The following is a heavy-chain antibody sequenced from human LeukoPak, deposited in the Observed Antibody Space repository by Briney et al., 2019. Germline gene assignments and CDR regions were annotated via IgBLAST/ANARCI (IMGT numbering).Heavy chain of an antibody. Sequence: ASVKVSCKASGGTFSSYAISWVRQAPGQGLEWMGGIIPIFGTANYAQKFQGRVTITADESTSTAYMELSSLRSDDTAVYYCAREIYYYDSSGYYYAPTPYFDYWGQGTLVTVSS. V-gene: IGHV1-69*13. CDR1: GGTFSSYA. CDR2: IIPIFGTA. CDR3: AREIYYYDSSGYYYAPTPYFDY. J-gene: IGHJ4*02. D-gene: IGHD3-22*01.